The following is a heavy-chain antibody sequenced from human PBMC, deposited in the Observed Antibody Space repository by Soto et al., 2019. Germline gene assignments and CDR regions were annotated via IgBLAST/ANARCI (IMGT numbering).Heavy chain of an antibody. CDR3: THSHQPQVLCYFDY. CDR1: GFSLSTSGVG. Sequence: SGPTLVNPTQTLTLTCTFSGFSLSTSGVGVGSIRQPPGKALEWLALIYWNDDKRYSPSLKSRLTITKDTSKNQVVITMTNMDFVYPAKYYCTHSHQPQVLCYFDYCGQGTLVTVS. V-gene: IGHV2-5*01. J-gene: IGHJ4*02. CDR2: IYWNDDK.